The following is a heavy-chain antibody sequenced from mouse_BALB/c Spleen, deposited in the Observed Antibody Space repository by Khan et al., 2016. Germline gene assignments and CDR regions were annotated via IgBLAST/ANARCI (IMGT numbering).Heavy chain of an antibody. V-gene: IGHV2-5-1*01. CDR2: IWGGGTT. Sequence: QVQLKQSGPSLVQPSQSRSINCIVAGFSLTTYAVDWGRQSPGKGLEWLGVIWGGGTTDYNAAFMSRLSITKNNSKSQVSFKMQRLQADDTAINCCAKVDYFYSGEAWLAYWGQGSLVTVST. D-gene: IGHD1-2*01. CDR1: GFSLTTYA. J-gene: IGHJ3*01. CDR3: AKVDYFYSGEAWLAY.